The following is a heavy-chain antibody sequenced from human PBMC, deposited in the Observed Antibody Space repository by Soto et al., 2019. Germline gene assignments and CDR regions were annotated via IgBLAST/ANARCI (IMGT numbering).Heavy chain of an antibody. D-gene: IGHD6-13*01. CDR2: IRSKAYGGTT. CDR1: GFTFGDYA. V-gene: IGHV3-49*03. CDR3: TRDTIAAGLLNYYYYYGMDV. Sequence: GGSLRLSCTASGFTFGDYAMSWFRQAPGKGLEWVGFIRSKAYGGTTEYVASVKGRFTISRDDSKSIAYLQMNSLKTEDTAVYYCTRDTIAAGLLNYYYYYGMDVWGQGTTVTVSS. J-gene: IGHJ6*02.